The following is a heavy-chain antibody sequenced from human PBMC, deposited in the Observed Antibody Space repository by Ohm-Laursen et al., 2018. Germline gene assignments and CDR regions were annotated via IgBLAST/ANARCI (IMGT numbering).Heavy chain of an antibody. D-gene: IGHD6-19*01. J-gene: IGHJ3*01. CDR3: AKDYRPYNSGWDDAFDF. V-gene: IGHV3-9*01. CDR2: ITWDSDNI. Sequence: RSLRLSCAASGFTFHDHAMHWVRQAPGKGLEWVSGITWDSDNIGYVDSVKGRFTISRDNAKNSLYLQMNSLRPEDTALYFCAKDYRPYNSGWDDAFDFWGQGTMVTVSS. CDR1: GFTFHDHA.